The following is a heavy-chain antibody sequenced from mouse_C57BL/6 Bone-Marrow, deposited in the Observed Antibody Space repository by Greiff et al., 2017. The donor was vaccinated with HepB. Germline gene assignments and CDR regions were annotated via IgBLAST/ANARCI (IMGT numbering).Heavy chain of an antibody. CDR1: GFTFSSYG. CDR2: ISSGGSYT. V-gene: IGHV5-6*01. Sequence: EVQLQESGGDLVKPGGSLKLSCAASGFTFSSYGMSWVRQTPDKRLEWVATISSGGSYTYYPDSVKGRFTISRDNAKNTPYLQMSSLKSEDTAMYYCARGAITFAYWGQGTPLTVSS. D-gene: IGHD1-2*01. CDR3: ARGAITFAY. J-gene: IGHJ2*01.